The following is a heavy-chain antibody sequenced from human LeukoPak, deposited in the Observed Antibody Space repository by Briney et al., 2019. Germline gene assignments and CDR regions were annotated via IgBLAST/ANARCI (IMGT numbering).Heavy chain of an antibody. CDR3: ARVGYSGSYSTHFDY. Sequence: GSLRLSCAASGFTFSSYWMHWVRQAPGKGLVWVSRINSDGSSTSYADSVKGRFTISRDNAKNTLYLQMNSLRAKDTAVYYCARVGYSGSYSTHFDYWGQGTLVTVSS. D-gene: IGHD1-26*01. V-gene: IGHV3-74*01. CDR1: GFTFSSYW. CDR2: INSDGSST. J-gene: IGHJ4*02.